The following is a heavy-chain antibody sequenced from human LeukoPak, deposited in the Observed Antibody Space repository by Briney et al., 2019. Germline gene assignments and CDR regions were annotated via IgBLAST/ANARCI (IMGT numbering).Heavy chain of an antibody. D-gene: IGHD6-13*01. CDR2: VNDSGST. CDR3: ARGRGIAAGIDY. V-gene: IGHV4-34*01. J-gene: IGHJ4*02. Sequence: SETLSLTCVVYGGSFSVYYWSWIRQPPGKGLECIGEVNDSGSTNYNPSLKSRVTLSVDTSKNQFSLKLSSVTAADTAVYYCARGRGIAAGIDYWGQGTLVTVSS. CDR1: GGSFSVYY.